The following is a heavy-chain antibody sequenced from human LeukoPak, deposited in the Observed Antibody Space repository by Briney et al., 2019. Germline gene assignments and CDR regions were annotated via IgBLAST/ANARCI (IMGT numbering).Heavy chain of an antibody. CDR2: IYRGGKT. CDR1: GFTVSSNY. Sequence: GGSLRLSCVASGFTVSSNYMSWVRQAPGKGPEWVSLIYRGGKTDYADSVKGRFTISRDNSENTVYLQMNSLRSEDSAVYYCARDRSKIEYCGGDCGMDVWGQGTTVTVSS. D-gene: IGHD2-21*01. V-gene: IGHV3-53*01. J-gene: IGHJ6*02. CDR3: ARDRSKIEYCGGDCGMDV.